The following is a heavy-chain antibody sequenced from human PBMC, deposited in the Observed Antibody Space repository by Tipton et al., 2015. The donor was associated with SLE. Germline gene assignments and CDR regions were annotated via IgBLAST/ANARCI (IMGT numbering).Heavy chain of an antibody. D-gene: IGHD5-18*01. CDR3: TSRRGYSYGVDY. V-gene: IGHV4-38-2*02. J-gene: IGHJ4*02. Sequence: TLSLTCTVSGYSISSGYYWGWIRQPPGKGLEWIGSIYHSGSTYYNPSLKSRVTISVDTTKNQFSLKLSSVTAADTAVYYCTSRRGYSYGVDYWGQGTLVTVSS. CDR1: GYSISSGYY. CDR2: IYHSGST.